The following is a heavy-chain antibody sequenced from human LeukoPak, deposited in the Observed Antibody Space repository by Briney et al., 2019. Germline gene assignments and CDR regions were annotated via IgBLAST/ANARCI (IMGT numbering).Heavy chain of an antibody. CDR2: INHSGSP. V-gene: IGHV4-34*01. D-gene: IGHD2-21*02. J-gene: IGHJ6*02. Sequence: PSETLSLTCAVYGGSFSGYYWSWIRQPPGKGLEWIGEINHSGSPNYNPSLKSRVTISVDTSKNQFSLKVSSVTAADTAVYHCARAGHYFGGDRSQRYGMDVWGQGTTATVSS. CDR3: ARAGHYFGGDRSQRYGMDV. CDR1: GGSFSGYY.